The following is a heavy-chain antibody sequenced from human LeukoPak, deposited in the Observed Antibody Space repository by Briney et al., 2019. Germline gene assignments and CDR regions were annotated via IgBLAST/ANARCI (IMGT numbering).Heavy chain of an antibody. Sequence: GESLKISCKGSGYSFTSYWIGWVRQMPGKGLEWMGIIYPGDSDTRYSPSFQGQVTISADKSISTAYLQWSSLKASDTAMYYCARRTEDEWLLSNWLDPWGQGTLVTVSS. CDR1: GYSFTSYW. CDR3: ARRTEDEWLLSNWLDP. CDR2: IYPGDSDT. V-gene: IGHV5-51*01. D-gene: IGHD3-3*01. J-gene: IGHJ5*02.